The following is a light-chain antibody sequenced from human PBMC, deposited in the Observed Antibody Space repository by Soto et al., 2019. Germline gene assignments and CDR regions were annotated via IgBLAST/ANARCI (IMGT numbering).Light chain of an antibody. CDR2: AAS. CDR3: QQYGSSPQP. V-gene: IGKV3-20*01. Sequence: TPSPATMSECPGDTATLSCRASQRISSNLAWYQHKRGQAPRLLIYAASSRATGIPDRFSGSGSGTDFTLTISRLEPEDFAVYYCQQYGSSPQPFGQGTKVDI. J-gene: IGKJ1*01. CDR1: QRISSN.